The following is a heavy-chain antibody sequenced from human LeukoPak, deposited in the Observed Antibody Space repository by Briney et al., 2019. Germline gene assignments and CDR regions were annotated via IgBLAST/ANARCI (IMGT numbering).Heavy chain of an antibody. Sequence: GGSLRLSCAASGFTFSSYWMYWVRQVPGKGLVWVSRINSDENSISYADSVKGRFTISRDNAKNTVYLQMNSLRAEDTAAYYCARARGAGPGAHFDYWGQGTPVIVSS. CDR1: GFTFSSYW. V-gene: IGHV3-74*01. CDR3: ARARGAGPGAHFDY. CDR2: INSDENSI. J-gene: IGHJ4*02. D-gene: IGHD3-10*01.